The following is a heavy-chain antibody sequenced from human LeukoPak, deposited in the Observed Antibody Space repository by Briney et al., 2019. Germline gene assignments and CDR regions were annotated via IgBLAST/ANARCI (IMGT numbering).Heavy chain of an antibody. D-gene: IGHD1-14*01. J-gene: IGHJ4*02. V-gene: IGHV3-48*01. CDR2: ISSSSSTI. CDR1: GFTFSSYS. Sequence: PGGSLRLSCAASGFTFSSYSMNWVRQAPGKGLEWVSYISSSSSTIYYADSVKGRFTISRDNAKNSLYLQMNSLRAEDTAVYYCARDQTHTEFDSWGQGTLVTVSS. CDR3: ARDQTHTEFDS.